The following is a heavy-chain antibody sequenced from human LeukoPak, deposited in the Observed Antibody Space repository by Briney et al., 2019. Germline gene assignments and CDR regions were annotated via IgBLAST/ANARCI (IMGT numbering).Heavy chain of an antibody. V-gene: IGHV3-66*02. CDR1: GFTSSNYA. CDR2: IYGDIT. CDR3: AREGGYDSGYYGMDV. D-gene: IGHD5-12*01. Sequence: GGSLRLSCAGSGFTSSNYAMVWVRQAPGKGLDWVSGIYGDITFDADSVKGRFTISRDNSKNTLYLQMNSLRAEDTAVYYCAREGGYDSGYYGMDVWGQGTTVTVSS. J-gene: IGHJ6*02.